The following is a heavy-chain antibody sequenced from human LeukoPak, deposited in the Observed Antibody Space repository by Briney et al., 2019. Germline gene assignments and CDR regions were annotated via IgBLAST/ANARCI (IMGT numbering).Heavy chain of an antibody. D-gene: IGHD3-22*01. CDR3: ARDLGQYYDTSDNWFDP. Sequence: TGGSLRLSCAASGFTFSNYGMHWVRQAPGKGLVWVSRINSDGINTIYADSVKGRFTISRDNAKNTLNLQMNSLRAEDTAVYYCARDLGQYYDTSDNWFDPWGQGTLVTVSS. J-gene: IGHJ5*02. V-gene: IGHV3-74*01. CDR2: INSDGINT. CDR1: GFTFSNYG.